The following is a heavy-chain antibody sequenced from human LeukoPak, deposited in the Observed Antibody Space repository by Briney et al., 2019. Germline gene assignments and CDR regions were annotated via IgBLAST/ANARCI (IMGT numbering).Heavy chain of an antibody. Sequence: GGSLRLSCAASGFTFSRYWMSWVRQAPGKGLEWVANIKQDGSEKYYVDSVKGRFTISRDNAKKSLYLQMNSLRAEDTAVYYCAGGDLFDYWGQGTLVTVSS. CDR3: AGGDLFDY. V-gene: IGHV3-7*01. J-gene: IGHJ4*02. D-gene: IGHD4-17*01. CDR1: GFTFSRYW. CDR2: IKQDGSEK.